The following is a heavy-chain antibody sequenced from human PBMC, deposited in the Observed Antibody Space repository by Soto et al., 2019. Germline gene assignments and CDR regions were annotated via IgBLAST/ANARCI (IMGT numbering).Heavy chain of an antibody. CDR2: ISYDGSNK. D-gene: IGHD6-6*01. CDR3: ARESRSSSGYYYYYGMDV. CDR1: GFTFSSYA. J-gene: IGHJ6*02. V-gene: IGHV3-30-3*01. Sequence: GGSLRLSCAASGFTFSSYAMHWVRQAPGKGLEWVAVISYDGSNKYYADSVKGRFTISRDNSKNTLYLQMNSLRAEDTAVYYCARESRSSSGYYYYYGMDVWGQGTTVTVSS.